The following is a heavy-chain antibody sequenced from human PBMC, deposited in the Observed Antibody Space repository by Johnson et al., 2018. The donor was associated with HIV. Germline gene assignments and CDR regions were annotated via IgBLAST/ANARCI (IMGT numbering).Heavy chain of an antibody. Sequence: VQLVESGGGVLRPGASLRLSCEGFGFIFDDYGLNWVRQGPGKGLEWVSGINWNGGNTGYADSVKGRCTISRDNSKNTLYLQMNSLRAEDTAVYYCARACRDGYTCDVFDIWGQGTLVTVSS. CDR2: INWNGGNT. J-gene: IGHJ3*02. V-gene: IGHV3-20*04. D-gene: IGHD5-24*01. CDR1: GFIFDDYG. CDR3: ARACRDGYTCDVFDI.